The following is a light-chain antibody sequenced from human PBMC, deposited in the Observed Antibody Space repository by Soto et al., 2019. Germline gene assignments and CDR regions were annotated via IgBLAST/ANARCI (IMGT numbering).Light chain of an antibody. J-gene: IGKJ5*01. Sequence: AIRMTQSPSSLSASTGDRVTIACRASQGISSYLAWSQQKPGKAPKLLIYAASTLQSGVPSRFSGSGSGTDFTLTISCLQSEAFATYYCQQYYSYPPITFGQGPRLEIK. CDR3: QQYYSYPPIT. V-gene: IGKV1-8*01. CDR2: AAS. CDR1: QGISSY.